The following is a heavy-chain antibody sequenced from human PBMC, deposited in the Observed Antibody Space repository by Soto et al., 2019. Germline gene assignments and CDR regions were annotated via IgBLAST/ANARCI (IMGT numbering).Heavy chain of an antibody. CDR3: ARHVKSWERGGNYYYYYMDV. V-gene: IGHV4-39*01. CDR2: IYYSGST. Sequence: SETLSLTCTVSGGSISSSSYYWGWIRQPPGKGLEWIGSIYYSGSTYYNPSLKSRVTISVDTSKNQFSLKLSSVTAADTAVYYCARHVKSWERGGNYYYYYMDVWGKGTTVTVSS. D-gene: IGHD1-26*01. CDR1: GGSISSSSYY. J-gene: IGHJ6*03.